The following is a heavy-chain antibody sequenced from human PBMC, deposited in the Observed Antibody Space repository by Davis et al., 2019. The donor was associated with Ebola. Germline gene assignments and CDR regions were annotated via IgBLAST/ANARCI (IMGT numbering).Heavy chain of an antibody. V-gene: IGHV3-30*03. CDR2: ISYDGSNK. J-gene: IGHJ6*02. CDR1: GFTFSSYG. Sequence: GESLKISCAASGFTFSSYGMHWVRQAPGKGLEWVAVISYDGSNKYYADSVKGRFTISRDNSKNTLYLQMKSLRAVDTAVYYCARDERQAVAGDLLYYYDGMDVWGQGTTVTVSS. D-gene: IGHD6-19*01. CDR3: ARDERQAVAGDLLYYYDGMDV.